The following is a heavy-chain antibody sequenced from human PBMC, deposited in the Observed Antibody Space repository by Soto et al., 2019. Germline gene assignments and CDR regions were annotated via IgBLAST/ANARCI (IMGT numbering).Heavy chain of an antibody. CDR3: ASAVADTRNGLNI. Sequence: GGSLRLSCAASGFTFSNHWIHWVRQAPGKGLVWVSRISSDGSIASYADSVKGRFTISRDNAKNTLYLQMNSLRAEDTAVYYCASAVADTRNGLNIWGPGTMVTVSS. CDR2: ISSDGSIA. J-gene: IGHJ3*02. CDR1: GFTFSNHW. D-gene: IGHD6-19*01. V-gene: IGHV3-74*01.